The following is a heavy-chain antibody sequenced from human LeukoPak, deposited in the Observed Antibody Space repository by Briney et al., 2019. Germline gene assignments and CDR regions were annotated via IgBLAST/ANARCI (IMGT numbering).Heavy chain of an antibody. CDR1: GGSISSGDYY. Sequence: ASQTLSLTCTFAGGSISSGDYYWSWIRQPPGKGLEWIGYIYYSGSTYYNPSLTYNPSLKSRVTISVDTSKNQFSLKLSSVTAADTAVYYCAREGNGLDYWGQGTLVTVSS. CDR3: AREGNGLDY. CDR2: IYYSGST. J-gene: IGHJ4*02. V-gene: IGHV4-30-4*08.